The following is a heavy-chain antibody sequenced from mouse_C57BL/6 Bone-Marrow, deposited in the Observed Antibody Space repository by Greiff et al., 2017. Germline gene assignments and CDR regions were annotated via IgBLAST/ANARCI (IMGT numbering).Heavy chain of an antibody. V-gene: IGHV1-59*01. D-gene: IGHD2-12*01. CDR2: IDPSDSYT. CDR3: ARNYRDY. CDR1: GYTFTSYW. J-gene: IGHJ2*01. Sequence: VQLQQPGAELVRPGTSVKLSCKASGYTFTSYWMHWVKQRPGQGLEWIGVIDPSDSYTNYNQKFKGKATLTVDTSSSTADMQLSSLTSEDSAVYYCARNYRDYWGQGTTLTVSS.